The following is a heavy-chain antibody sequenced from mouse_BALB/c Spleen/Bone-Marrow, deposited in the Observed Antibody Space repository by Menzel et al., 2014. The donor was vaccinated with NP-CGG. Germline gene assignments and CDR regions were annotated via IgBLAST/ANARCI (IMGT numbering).Heavy chain of an antibody. D-gene: IGHD2-3*01. J-gene: IGHJ1*01. CDR3: ARSHGYYPYWYFDV. CDR1: GYTFTSYW. V-gene: IGHV1-69*02. CDR2: IDPSDSET. Sequence: VQLQQSGAELVKPGAPVKLSCKASGYTFTSYWMNWVKQRPGRGLEWIGRIDPSDSETHYYQKFKDKATLTVDKSSSTAYIQLSSLTSEDSAVYYCARSHGYYPYWYFDVWGAGTTVTVSS.